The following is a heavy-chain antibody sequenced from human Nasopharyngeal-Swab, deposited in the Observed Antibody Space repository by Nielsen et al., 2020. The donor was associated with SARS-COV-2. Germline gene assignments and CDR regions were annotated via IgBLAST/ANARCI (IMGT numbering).Heavy chain of an antibody. CDR1: GFTFSDYY. D-gene: IGHD6-19*01. CDR3: ARDGAAVAGTTSYYYYGMDV. J-gene: IGHJ6*02. Sequence: GESLKISCAASGFTFSDYYMAWIRQAPGKGLEWVSYITASGSSTDSADSVKGRFTISRDNANNLLFLQMNSLRAEDTAVYYCARDGAAVAGTTSYYYYGMDVWGQGTTVTVSS. V-gene: IGHV3-11*04. CDR2: ITASGSST.